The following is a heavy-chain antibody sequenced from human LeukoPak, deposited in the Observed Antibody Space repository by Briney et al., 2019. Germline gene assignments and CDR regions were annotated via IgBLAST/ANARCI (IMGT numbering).Heavy chain of an antibody. CDR3: ARDSYGSDDAFDV. V-gene: IGHV4-59*01. CDR1: GGSFNGYY. J-gene: IGHJ3*01. D-gene: IGHD5-18*01. Sequence: SETLSLTCAVYGGSFNGYYWSWIRQPPGKGLEWIGYIYYSGSTNYNPSLKSRVTISVDTPKNQFSLKLSSVTAADTAVYYCARDSYGSDDAFDVWGQGTMVSVSS. CDR2: IYYSGST.